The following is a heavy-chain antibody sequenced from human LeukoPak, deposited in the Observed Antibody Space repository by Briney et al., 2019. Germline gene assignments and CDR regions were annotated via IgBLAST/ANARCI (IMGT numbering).Heavy chain of an antibody. J-gene: IGHJ4*02. V-gene: IGHV3-30*03. D-gene: IGHD5-18*01. CDR1: GFTFSSYS. Sequence: SGGSLRLSCAASGFTFSSYSMNWVRQAPGKGLEWVAVISYDGSNKYYADSVKGRFTISRDNSKNTLYLQMNSLRAEDTAVYYCARVLSRGYSYGLLGYWGQGTLVTVSS. CDR2: ISYDGSNK. CDR3: ARVLSRGYSYGLLGY.